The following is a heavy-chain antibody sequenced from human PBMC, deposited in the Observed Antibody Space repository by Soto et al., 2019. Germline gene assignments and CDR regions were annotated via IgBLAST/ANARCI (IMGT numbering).Heavy chain of an antibody. CDR3: TTDSRSTIPHVRFDF. J-gene: IGHJ4*01. D-gene: IGHD2-2*02. CDR2: IRSQSDGGSG. CDR1: GFTFNNAW. Sequence: GGSLRLSCAASGFTFNNAWINWVRQPPGRGLEWVGRIRSQSDGGSGDYAAPVKGRFVVSRDDSKNIEYLQMNSLKKEYTVFYYCTTDSRSTIPHVRFDFWGHGTLVTVS. V-gene: IGHV3-15*07.